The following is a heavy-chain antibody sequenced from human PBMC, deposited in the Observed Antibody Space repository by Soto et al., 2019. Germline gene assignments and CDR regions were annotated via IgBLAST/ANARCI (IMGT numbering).Heavy chain of an antibody. J-gene: IGHJ6*02. V-gene: IGHV6-1*01. CDR1: GDSVSSSSAA. Sequence: PSQTLSLTCAISGDSVSSSSAAWNWIRQSPSRGLEWLGRTYYRSKWYNDYAVSVKSRITINPDTSKNQFSLQLNSVTPEDTAVYYCARDRSIGSNYVYYYYGMDVWGQGTTVTVSS. CDR3: ARDRSIGSNYVYYYYGMDV. D-gene: IGHD4-4*01. CDR2: TYYRSKWYN.